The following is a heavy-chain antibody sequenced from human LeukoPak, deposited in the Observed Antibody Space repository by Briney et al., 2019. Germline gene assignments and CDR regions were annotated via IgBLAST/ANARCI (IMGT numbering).Heavy chain of an antibody. CDR2: IIPIFGTA. J-gene: IGHJ4*02. V-gene: IGHV1-69*13. CDR3: ASAYSSSPWGVGLFDY. D-gene: IGHD6-13*01. Sequence: ASVKVSCKASGGTFSSYAISWVRQAPGQGLEWMGGIIPIFGTANYAQKFQGRVTITADESTSTAYMELSSLRSEDTAVYYCASAYSSSPWGVGLFDYWGQGTLVTVSS. CDR1: GGTFSSYA.